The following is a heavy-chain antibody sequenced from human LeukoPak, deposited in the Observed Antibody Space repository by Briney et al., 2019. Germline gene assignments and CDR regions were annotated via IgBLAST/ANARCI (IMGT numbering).Heavy chain of an antibody. CDR3: ARGDPLKWFGESTGGFDP. Sequence: ASVIVSCKASGYTFTSSYMHRVRQAPGQGLEWMVIINPSGGSTSYAQKFQGRVTMTRDTSTSTVYMELSSLRSEDTAVYYCARGDPLKWFGESTGGFDPWGQGTLGTVSS. CDR1: GYTFTSSY. D-gene: IGHD3-10*01. J-gene: IGHJ5*02. V-gene: IGHV1-46*01. CDR2: INPSGGST.